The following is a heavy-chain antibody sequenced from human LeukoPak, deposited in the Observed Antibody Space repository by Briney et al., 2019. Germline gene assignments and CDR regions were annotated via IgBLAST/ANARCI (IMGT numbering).Heavy chain of an antibody. CDR2: ISSSSSYI. J-gene: IGHJ6*02. CDR1: GFTFSSYS. Sequence: RGSLRLSCAASGFTFSSYSMNWVRQAPGRGLEWVSSISSSSSYIYYADSVKGRFTISRDNAKNSLYLQMNSLRAEDTAVYYCTRDPVSSDVYNGMDVWGQGTTVTVSS. V-gene: IGHV3-21*01. D-gene: IGHD1-14*01. CDR3: TRDPVSSDVYNGMDV.